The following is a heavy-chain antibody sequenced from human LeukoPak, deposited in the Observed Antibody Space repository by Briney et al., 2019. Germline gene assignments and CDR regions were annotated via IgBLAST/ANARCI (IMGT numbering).Heavy chain of an antibody. D-gene: IGHD6-19*01. CDR1: GGSISSYY. Sequence: SETLSLTCTVPGGSISSYYWSWIRQPPGKGLEWIGYIYYSGSTNYNPSLKSRVTISVDTSKNQFSLKLSSVTAADTAVYYCARHIAVAGSDYWGQGTLVTVSS. CDR3: ARHIAVAGSDY. CDR2: IYYSGST. J-gene: IGHJ4*02. V-gene: IGHV4-59*08.